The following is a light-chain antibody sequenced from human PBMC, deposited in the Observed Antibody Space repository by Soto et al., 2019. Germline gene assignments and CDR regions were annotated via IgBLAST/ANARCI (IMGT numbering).Light chain of an antibody. CDR1: SSDVGGYNY. J-gene: IGLJ1*01. CDR2: DVS. CDR3: CSYAVTHYV. Sequence: QSALTQPRSVSGSPGQSVTISCTGTSSDVGGYNYVSWYQQHPGKAPKFMIYDVSKRPSGVPDRFSGSKSGNTASLTISGLQAEDEADYYCCSYAVTHYVFGTGTKVTVL. V-gene: IGLV2-11*01.